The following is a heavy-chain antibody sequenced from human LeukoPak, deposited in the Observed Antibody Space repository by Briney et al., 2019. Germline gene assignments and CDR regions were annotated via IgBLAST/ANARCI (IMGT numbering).Heavy chain of an antibody. CDR1: GFTFSSYW. D-gene: IGHD6-13*01. CDR3: ATLTRGIAAAGDY. V-gene: IGHV3-23*01. Sequence: GGSLRLSCAASGFTFSSYWMSWVRQAPGKGLEWVSAISGSGGSTYYADSVKGRFTISRDNSKNTLYLQMNSLRAEDTAVYYCATLTRGIAAAGDYWGQGTLVTVSS. CDR2: ISGSGGST. J-gene: IGHJ4*02.